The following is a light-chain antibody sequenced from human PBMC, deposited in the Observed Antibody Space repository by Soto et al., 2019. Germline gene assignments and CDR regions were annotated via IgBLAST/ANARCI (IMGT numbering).Light chain of an antibody. V-gene: IGLV3-21*04. CDR1: NIGSKS. CDR3: QVWDSSSDPLYV. J-gene: IGLJ1*01. Sequence: SYELTQPPSVSVAPGKTARINCGGNNIGSKSVHWYQQKPGQAPVLVIYYDSDRPSWIPERFSGSNSGNTATLTISRVEAGDEADYYCQVWDSSSDPLYVFGTGTKVTVL. CDR2: YDS.